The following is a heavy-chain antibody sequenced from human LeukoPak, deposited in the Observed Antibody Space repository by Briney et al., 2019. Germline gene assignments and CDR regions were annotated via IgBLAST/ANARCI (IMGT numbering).Heavy chain of an antibody. V-gene: IGHV3-48*04. Sequence: GGSLRLSCAASGFTFSSYSMNWVRQAPGKGLEWVSYISSSSSTIYCADSVKGRFTISRDNARNTLYMQMNSLRAEDTAVYYCARATLDIVGATRTFDYWGQGTLVTVSS. D-gene: IGHD2-2*03. CDR1: GFTFSSYS. CDR3: ARATLDIVGATRTFDY. CDR2: ISSSSSTI. J-gene: IGHJ4*02.